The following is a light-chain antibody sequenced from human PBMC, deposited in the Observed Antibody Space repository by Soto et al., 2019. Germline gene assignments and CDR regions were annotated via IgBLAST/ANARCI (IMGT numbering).Light chain of an antibody. J-gene: IGLJ1*01. CDR3: SSYTSSSVYV. V-gene: IGLV2-14*01. Sequence: QSAPAQPASVSGTPGQSITISCTATSSDDGGYNYVSWYQQHPGKAPKLMIYEVSNRPSGVSNRFSGSKSGNTASLTISGLQAEDEADYYCSSYTSSSVYVFGTGTKVTVL. CDR1: SSDDGGYNY. CDR2: EVS.